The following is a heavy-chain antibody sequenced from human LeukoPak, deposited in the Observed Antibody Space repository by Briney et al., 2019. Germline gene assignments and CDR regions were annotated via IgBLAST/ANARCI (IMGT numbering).Heavy chain of an antibody. D-gene: IGHD2-2*01. V-gene: IGHV3-74*01. J-gene: IGHJ4*02. Sequence: PGGSLRLSCAASGFTFSSYWMHWVRQAPGKGLVWVSRINSDGSSTSYADSVKGRFTISRDNAKNTLYLQMNSLRAEDTAVYYCARDDEDIVVVPAATNGMGFDYWGQGTLVTVSS. CDR3: ARDDEDIVVVPAATNGMGFDY. CDR2: INSDGSST. CDR1: GFTFSSYW.